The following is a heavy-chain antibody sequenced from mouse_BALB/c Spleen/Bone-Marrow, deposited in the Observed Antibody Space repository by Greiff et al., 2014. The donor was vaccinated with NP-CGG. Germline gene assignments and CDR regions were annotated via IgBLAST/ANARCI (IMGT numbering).Heavy chain of an antibody. D-gene: IGHD1-1*01. CDR2: IWAGGST. J-gene: IGHJ2*01. CDR3: ARDYYGSSYFDY. Sequence: QVQLQQSGPGLVAPSQSLSITCTVSGFSLTSYGVHWVRQPPGKGLEWLGVIWAGGSTNYNSALMYRLSISKDNSKSQVFLKMNSLQTDDTAMYDCARDYYGSSYFDYWGQGTTLTVSS. CDR1: GFSLTSYG. V-gene: IGHV2-9*02.